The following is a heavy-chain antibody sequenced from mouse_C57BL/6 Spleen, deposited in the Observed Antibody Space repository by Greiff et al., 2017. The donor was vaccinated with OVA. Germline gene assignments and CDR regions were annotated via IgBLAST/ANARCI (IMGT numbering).Heavy chain of an antibody. Sequence: EVQLVESGGGLVQPGGSLSLSCAASGFTFTDYYMSWVRQPPGKALEWLGFIRNKANGYTTEYSASLKGRFNISRDNSQSILYLQMNALRAEDSATYYCASSYSNYDAMDYWGQGTSVTVSS. CDR1: GFTFTDYY. V-gene: IGHV7-3*01. D-gene: IGHD2-5*01. J-gene: IGHJ4*01. CDR3: ASSYSNYDAMDY. CDR2: IRNKANGYTT.